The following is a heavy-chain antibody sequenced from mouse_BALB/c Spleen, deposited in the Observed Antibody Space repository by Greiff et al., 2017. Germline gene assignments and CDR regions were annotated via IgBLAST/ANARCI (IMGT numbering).Heavy chain of an antibody. V-gene: IGHV1-67*01. J-gene: IGHJ4*01. D-gene: IGHD1-1*01. CDR3: AAGSRVYAMDY. CDR2: ISTYYGNT. Sequence: QVQLQQSGPELVRPGVSVKISCKGSSYTFTDYAMHWVKQSHAKSLEWIGVISTYYGNTNYNQKFKGKATMTVDKSSSTAYMELARLTSEDAAVYYCAAGSRVYAMDYWGQGTSVTVSS. CDR1: SYTFTDYA.